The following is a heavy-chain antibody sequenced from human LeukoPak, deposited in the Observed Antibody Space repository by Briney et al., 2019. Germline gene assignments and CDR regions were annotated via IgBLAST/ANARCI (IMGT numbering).Heavy chain of an antibody. CDR1: GGTFSSYA. V-gene: IGHV1-69*05. CDR2: IIPIFGTA. CDR3: ARGSRITIFGVVRHDAFDI. J-gene: IGHJ3*02. Sequence: SVKVSCKASGGTFSSYAISWVRQAPGQGLEWMGGIIPIFGTANYAQKFQGRVTTTTDESTSTAYMELSSLRSEDTAVYYCARGSRITIFGVVRHDAFDIWGQGTMVTVSS. D-gene: IGHD3-3*01.